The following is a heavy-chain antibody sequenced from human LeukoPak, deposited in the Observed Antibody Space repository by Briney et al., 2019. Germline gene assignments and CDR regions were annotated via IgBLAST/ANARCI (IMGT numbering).Heavy chain of an antibody. CDR1: GYTLTELS. Sequence: ASVKVSCKVPGYTLTELSMHWVRQAPGKGLEWMGGFDPEDGETIYAQKFQGRVTMTEDTSTDTAYMELSSLRSEDTAVYCCARDPVGRYSSSSDSDFDYWGQGTLVTVSS. V-gene: IGHV1-24*01. J-gene: IGHJ4*02. CDR2: FDPEDGET. D-gene: IGHD6-6*01. CDR3: ARDPVGRYSSSSDSDFDY.